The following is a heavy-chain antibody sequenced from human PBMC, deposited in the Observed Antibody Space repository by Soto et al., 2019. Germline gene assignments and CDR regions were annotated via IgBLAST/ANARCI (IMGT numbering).Heavy chain of an antibody. CDR3: ARDRSNAPYFFDF. CDR1: GGSISSDDHY. J-gene: IGHJ4*02. V-gene: IGHV4-30-4*01. CDR2: IYYTGST. Sequence: QVQLQESGPGLVKPSQTLSLTCTVSGGSISSDDHYWTWIRQPPGKGLEWIGYIYYTGSTNYNPALQRRVTISVDTSRNQFSLNGNSVTAADTAVYYCARDRSNAPYFFDFWGQGTLVTVSS. D-gene: IGHD2-15*01.